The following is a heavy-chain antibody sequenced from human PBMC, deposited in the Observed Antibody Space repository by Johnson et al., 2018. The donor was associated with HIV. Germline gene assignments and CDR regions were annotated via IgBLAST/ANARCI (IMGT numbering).Heavy chain of an antibody. D-gene: IGHD1-1*01. Sequence: VESGGGVVQPVRSLRLSCAASGFTFSSYGMHWVRQAPGKGLAWVAFTRYDGSNKYYADSVKGRFTISRDNSKNTLYLQMNSLRAEDTAVYYCARGTGTDEAFDIWGQGTMVTVSS. J-gene: IGHJ3*02. CDR1: GFTFSSYG. V-gene: IGHV3-33*08. CDR2: TRYDGSNK. CDR3: ARGTGTDEAFDI.